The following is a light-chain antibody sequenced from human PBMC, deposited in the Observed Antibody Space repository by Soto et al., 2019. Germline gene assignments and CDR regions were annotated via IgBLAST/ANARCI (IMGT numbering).Light chain of an antibody. Sequence: DIQLTQSPSFLSASVGDRVTITCRASQGINRHLAWYQQKPGKAPNLLIYTASTLQSGVPSRFSGSGPGTEFTLTISSLQPEDFATYYCQQLNTYPWFTFGPGTKVDIK. CDR1: QGINRH. CDR3: QQLNTYPWFT. CDR2: TAS. J-gene: IGKJ3*01. V-gene: IGKV1-9*01.